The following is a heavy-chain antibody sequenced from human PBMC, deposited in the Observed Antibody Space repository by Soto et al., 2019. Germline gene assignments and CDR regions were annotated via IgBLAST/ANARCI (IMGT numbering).Heavy chain of an antibody. D-gene: IGHD2-2*01. CDR2: ISSNGRST. CDR3: AGERCSSGGCYARSDY. V-gene: IGHV3-64*01. J-gene: IGHJ4*02. Sequence: GGSLRLSCATSGFTFSTYAMHWVRQAPGKGLEYVSAISSNGRSTYYANSVKGRFTISRDNSKNTLYLQMDSLRAEDMAVYYCAGERCSSGGCYARSDYWGQGTLVTVSS. CDR1: GFTFSTYA.